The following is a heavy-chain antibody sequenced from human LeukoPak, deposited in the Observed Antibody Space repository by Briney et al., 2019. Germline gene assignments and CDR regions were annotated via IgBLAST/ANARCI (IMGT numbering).Heavy chain of an antibody. D-gene: IGHD2/OR15-2a*01. CDR1: GFTFSSYA. CDR2: ISGSDGSA. Sequence: GGSLRLSCAASGFTFSSYAMSWVRQAPGKGLECVSSISGSDGSAYYADSVKGRFTISRDNSKNTLYLQMNSLRAEDTAVYYCAKAGNIRFDYWGQGTLVTVSS. V-gene: IGHV3-23*01. J-gene: IGHJ4*02. CDR3: AKAGNIRFDY.